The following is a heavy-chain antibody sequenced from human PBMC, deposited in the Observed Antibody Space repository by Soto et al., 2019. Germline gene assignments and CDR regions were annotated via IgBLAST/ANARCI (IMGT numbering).Heavy chain of an antibody. Sequence: EVQLVESGGGLVQPGGSLRLSCAASGFTFSTYWMHWVRQAPGKGLVWVSRINSDGSSTNYADSVKGRFTISRDNAENTLYLEINNQRAEDTAVYYCARDYYTRLGHCSGGGCPLDYWGQGTLVTVSS. CDR3: ARDYYTRLGHCSGGGCPLDY. V-gene: IGHV3-74*01. J-gene: IGHJ4*02. CDR2: INSDGSST. CDR1: GFTFSTYW. D-gene: IGHD2-15*01.